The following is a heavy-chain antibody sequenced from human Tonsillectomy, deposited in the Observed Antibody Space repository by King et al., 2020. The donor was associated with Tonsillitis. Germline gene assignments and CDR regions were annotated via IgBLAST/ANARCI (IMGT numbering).Heavy chain of an antibody. CDR1: GFSFSVSE. CDR2: ISDTARTK. D-gene: IGHD6-13*01. CDR3: ARSATEVYSSNWDYWYFDL. Sequence: VQLVESGGGLVQPGGSLRLSCAASGFSFSVSEMNWVRQAPGRGLEWVSYISDTARTKYYADSVKGRFTISRDNAESSLYLQMNTLRAEDTAVYYCARSATEVYSSNWDYWYFDLWGRGTLVTVSS. J-gene: IGHJ2*01. V-gene: IGHV3-48*03.